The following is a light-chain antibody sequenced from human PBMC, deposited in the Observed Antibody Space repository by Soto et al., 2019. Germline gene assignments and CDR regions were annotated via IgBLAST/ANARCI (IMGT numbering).Light chain of an antibody. Sequence: QSVLTQLRSVSGSPGQSVTISCTGTSTDVGGYNYVSWYQQHPGKVPKLILYDVSKRPSGVPDRFSGSKSGNTASLTISGLQAEDEADYYCCSYAGRDTLYVFGSGTQLTVL. CDR3: CSYAGRDTLYV. CDR2: DVS. V-gene: IGLV2-11*01. J-gene: IGLJ1*01. CDR1: STDVGGYNY.